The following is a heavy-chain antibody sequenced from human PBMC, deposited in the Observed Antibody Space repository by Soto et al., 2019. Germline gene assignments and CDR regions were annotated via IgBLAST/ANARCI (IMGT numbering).Heavy chain of an antibody. CDR2: ISGSGGNI. V-gene: IGHV3-23*01. CDR1: GFTFTSCG. J-gene: IGHJ4*02. CDR3: AKEAFGAAVTGRSPHFDY. Sequence: GGSLRLSCAASGFTFTSCGMTWVRQAPGKGLEWVSTISGSGGNIYYADSVKGRFSISRDNSKNTLYLQMDSLRSEDMAVYYCAKEAFGAAVTGRSPHFDYWGQGTLVTVSS. D-gene: IGHD3-10*01.